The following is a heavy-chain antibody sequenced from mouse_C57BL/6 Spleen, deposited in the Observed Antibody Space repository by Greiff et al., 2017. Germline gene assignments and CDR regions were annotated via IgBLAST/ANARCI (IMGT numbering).Heavy chain of an antibody. D-gene: IGHD1-1*01. J-gene: IGHJ4*01. CDR3: ARDYGGRVRGAMDY. CDR1: GYSITSGYY. V-gene: IGHV3-6*01. Sequence: EVQLQQSGPGLVKPSQSLSLTCSVTGYSITSGYYWNWMRQFPGNQLEWMGYVSYDGSNNYNPSLKNRISITRDTSNNQFFLEFKSVTTEDTATYYCARDYGGRVRGAMDYWGQGTSVTVSS. CDR2: VSYDGSN.